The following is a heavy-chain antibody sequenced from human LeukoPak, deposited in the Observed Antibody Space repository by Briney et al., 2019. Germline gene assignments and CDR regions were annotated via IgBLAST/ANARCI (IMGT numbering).Heavy chain of an antibody. Sequence: SETLSLTCTVSGGSISSYYWSWIRQPAGKGLEWIGRIYTSGSTNYNPSLKSRVTMSVDTSKNQFSLKLSSVTAADTAVYYCARDKGSGYSYGYSAFDIWGQGTMVTVSS. V-gene: IGHV4-4*07. D-gene: IGHD5-18*01. CDR2: IYTSGST. CDR1: GGSISSYY. J-gene: IGHJ3*02. CDR3: ARDKGSGYSYGYSAFDI.